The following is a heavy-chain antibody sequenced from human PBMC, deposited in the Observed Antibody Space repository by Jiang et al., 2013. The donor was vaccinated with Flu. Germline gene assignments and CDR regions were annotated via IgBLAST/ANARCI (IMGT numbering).Heavy chain of an antibody. D-gene: IGHD3-10*01. V-gene: IGHV1-8*01. CDR2: MNPNSGNT. J-gene: IGHJ5*01. Sequence: GAEVKKPGASVKVACKASGYTFSNYDINWVRQVAGQGLEWMGWMNPNSGNTGYAQKFQGRITMTRDISKTTAFLELNSLRSEDTAVYYCARGEITMVRGVVICWFDSWGQGTLVAVSS. CDR3: ARGEITMVRGVVICWFDS. CDR1: GYTFSNYD.